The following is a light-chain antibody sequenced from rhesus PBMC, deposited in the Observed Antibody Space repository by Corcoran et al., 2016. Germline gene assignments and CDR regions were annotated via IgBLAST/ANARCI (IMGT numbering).Light chain of an antibody. V-gene: IGKV3-53*01. J-gene: IGKJ1*01. CDR1: QSVGSS. CDR3: QKYNTSPRT. CDR2: GAS. Sequence: QVILTQSPATLSLSPGERATLSCRASQSVGSSLAWYQQKPGQAPGRLIDGASSRATDIPDRCSGSGSGPEFTLTSSSLEPEDFAVYYCQKYNTSPRTFGQGTKVEIK.